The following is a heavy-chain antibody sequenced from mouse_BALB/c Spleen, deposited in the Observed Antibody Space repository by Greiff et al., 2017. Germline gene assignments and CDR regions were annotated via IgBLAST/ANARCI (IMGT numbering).Heavy chain of an antibody. Sequence: EVQVVESGGGLVKPGGSLKLSCAASGFTFSSYAMSWVRQTPEKRLEWVATISSGGSYTYYPDSVKGRFTISRDNAKNTLYLQMSSLRSEDTAMYYCARDGEGRGWFAYWGQGTLVTVSA. J-gene: IGHJ3*01. CDR1: GFTFSSYA. CDR3: ARDGEGRGWFAY. V-gene: IGHV5-9-3*01. CDR2: ISSGGSYT.